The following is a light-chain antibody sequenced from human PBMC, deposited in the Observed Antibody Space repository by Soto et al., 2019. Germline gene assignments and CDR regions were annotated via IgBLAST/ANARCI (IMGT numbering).Light chain of an antibody. CDR2: GAS. Sequence: VMTQSPDSLAVSLGEGATIDCKSSQSVLYSSNNKNYLAWYQQKPGQAPRLLIYGASSRATGIPDRFSGSGSGTDFTLTISRLEPEDFAVYYCQQYGSSPPGTFGQGTKVDIK. V-gene: IGKV4-1*01. CDR3: QQYGSSPPGT. CDR1: QSVLYSSNNKNY. J-gene: IGKJ1*01.